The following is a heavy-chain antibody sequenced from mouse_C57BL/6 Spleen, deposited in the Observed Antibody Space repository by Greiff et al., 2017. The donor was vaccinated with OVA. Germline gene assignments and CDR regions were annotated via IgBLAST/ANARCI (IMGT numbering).Heavy chain of an antibody. CDR1: GYTFTSSW. Sequence: QVQLQQPGAELVKPGASVKLSCKASGYTFTSSWMHWVKQRPGRGLEWIGRIDPNSGGTKYNEKFKSKATLTVDKPSSTAYMQLSSLTSEYSAVYYCARGTVVATRYAMDYWGQGTSVTVSS. V-gene: IGHV1-72*01. D-gene: IGHD1-1*01. CDR3: ARGTVVATRYAMDY. J-gene: IGHJ4*01. CDR2: IDPNSGGT.